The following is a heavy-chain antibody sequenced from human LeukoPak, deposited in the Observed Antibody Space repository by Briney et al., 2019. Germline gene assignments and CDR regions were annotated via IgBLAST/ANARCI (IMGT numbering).Heavy chain of an antibody. J-gene: IGHJ4*02. V-gene: IGHV3-73*01. Sequence: GGSLRLSCAASGFTFSGSPILWVRQTSGKGLEWVGRIRSKADNYATAYAASVQGRCTISRDDSKSTAYLQLNSLKTEDTAVYYCTQSNYWGQGALVTVSS. CDR3: TQSNY. CDR2: IRSKADNYAT. CDR1: GFTFSGSP.